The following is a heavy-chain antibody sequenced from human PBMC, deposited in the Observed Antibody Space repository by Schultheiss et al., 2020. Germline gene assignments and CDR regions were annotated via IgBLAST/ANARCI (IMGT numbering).Heavy chain of an antibody. CDR3: ARLNIGMKHSSSQINRRQPDAFDI. CDR2: TYYRSKWYN. D-gene: IGHD6-13*01. V-gene: IGHV6-1*01. CDR1: GDSVSSNSAA. J-gene: IGHJ3*02. Sequence: SETLSLTCAISGDSVSSNSAAWNWIRQSPSRGLEWLGRTYYRSKWYNDYAVSVKSRITINPDTSKNQFSLKLSSVTAADTAVYYCARLNIGMKHSSSQINRRQPDAFDIWGQGTMVTVSS.